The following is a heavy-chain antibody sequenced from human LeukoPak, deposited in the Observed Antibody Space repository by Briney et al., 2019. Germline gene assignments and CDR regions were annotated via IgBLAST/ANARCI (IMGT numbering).Heavy chain of an antibody. D-gene: IGHD2-15*01. J-gene: IGHJ4*02. CDR1: GFTFDDYA. CDR3: PKDKAPLAATLYY. Sequence: GGSLRLFCAASGFTFDDYAMHWVGQAPGKGLEWVSGISWNSGSIGYADSVKGRFTISRDNAKNSLYLQMNSLRAEDTALYYCPKDKAPLAATLYYWGQGTLVTVSS. CDR2: ISWNSGSI. V-gene: IGHV3-9*01.